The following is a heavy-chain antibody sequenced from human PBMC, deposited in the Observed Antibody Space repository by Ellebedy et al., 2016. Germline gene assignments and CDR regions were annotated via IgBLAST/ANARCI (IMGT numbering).Heavy chain of an antibody. CDR1: GYIFTSYD. CDR2: MNPNNGNT. V-gene: IGHV1-8*01. D-gene: IGHD4-17*01. J-gene: IGHJ6*03. CDR3: ARGEGAVTTWYYYMDV. Sequence: ASVKVSXXASGYIFTSYDINWVRQATGQGLEWMGWMNPNNGNTGYAQRLQGRVTMTRNTSINTAYMELSGLRSEDTAVYYCARGEGAVTTWYYYMDVWGKGTTVTVSS.